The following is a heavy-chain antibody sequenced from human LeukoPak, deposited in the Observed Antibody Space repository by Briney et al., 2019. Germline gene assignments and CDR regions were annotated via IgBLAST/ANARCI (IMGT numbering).Heavy chain of an antibody. Sequence: GASVKVSCKASGYTFTSYYVHWVRQAPGQGLEWMGWINPNSGGTNYAQKFQGRVTMTRDTSISTAYMELSRLRSDDTAVYYCARDGSEGYCSSTSCKGFDYWGQGTLVTVSS. CDR1: GYTFTSYY. D-gene: IGHD2-2*01. CDR2: INPNSGGT. CDR3: ARDGSEGYCSSTSCKGFDY. J-gene: IGHJ4*02. V-gene: IGHV1-2*02.